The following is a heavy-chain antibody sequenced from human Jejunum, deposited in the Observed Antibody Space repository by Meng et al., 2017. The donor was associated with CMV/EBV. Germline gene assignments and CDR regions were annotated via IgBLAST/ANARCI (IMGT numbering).Heavy chain of an antibody. Sequence: NYWMHWVRQAPGKGLEWVSSISGSGDNIYYADSVKGRFTISRDNAKNSLFLQMNSLRAEDTAVYYCARGLMGCTSTSCYSGWFDPWGQGTLVTVSS. D-gene: IGHD2-2*02. CDR1: NYW. CDR2: ISGSGDNI. J-gene: IGHJ5*02. V-gene: IGHV3-21*01. CDR3: ARGLMGCTSTSCYSGWFDP.